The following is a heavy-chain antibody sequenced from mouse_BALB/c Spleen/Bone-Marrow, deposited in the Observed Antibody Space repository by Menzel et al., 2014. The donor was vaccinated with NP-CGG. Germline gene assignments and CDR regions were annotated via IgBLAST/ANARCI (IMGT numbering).Heavy chain of an antibody. V-gene: IGHV2-6-7*01. CDR3: ARDSFLITRALDY. CDR1: GFSLTGYG. CDR2: IWGDGST. J-gene: IGHJ4*01. Sequence: QVQLKESGPGLVAPSQSLFITCTVSGFSLTGYGVSWVRQPPGKGLEWLGMIWGDGSTDYNSALKSRLSISKDNSKSQVFLKVNSLQTEDTARYYCARDSFLITRALDYWGQGTSVTVSS. D-gene: IGHD2-4*01.